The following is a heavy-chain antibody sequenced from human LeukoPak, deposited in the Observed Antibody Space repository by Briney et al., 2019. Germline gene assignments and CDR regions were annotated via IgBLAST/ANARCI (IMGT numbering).Heavy chain of an antibody. CDR2: IYSGGST. D-gene: IGHD3-10*01. V-gene: IGHV3-53*01. J-gene: IGHJ4*02. CDR3: ARGLRELPGVFDY. CDR1: GFTVSSNY. Sequence: GGSLRLSCAASGFTVSSNYMSWVRQAPGKGLEWVSVIYSGGSTYYADSVKGRFTISRDNSKNTLYLQMNSLRAEDTAVYYCARGLRELPGVFDYWGQGTLVTVSS.